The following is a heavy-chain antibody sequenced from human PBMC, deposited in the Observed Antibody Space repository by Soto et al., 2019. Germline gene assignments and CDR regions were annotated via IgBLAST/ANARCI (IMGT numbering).Heavy chain of an antibody. Sequence: ASVKVSCKASGDTFTSYGISWVRHAPGQGLEWMGWISAYNGNTNYAQKLQGRVTMTTDTSTSTAYMEMSSLRSEDTAVYYCATVLLRLGELLSGMDVWGQGTTVTVSS. D-gene: IGHD3-10*01. J-gene: IGHJ6*02. CDR1: GDTFTSYG. V-gene: IGHV1-18*04. CDR3: ATVLLRLGELLSGMDV. CDR2: ISAYNGNT.